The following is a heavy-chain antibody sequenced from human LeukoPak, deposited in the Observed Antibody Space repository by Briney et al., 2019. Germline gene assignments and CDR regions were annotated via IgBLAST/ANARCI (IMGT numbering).Heavy chain of an antibody. D-gene: IGHD3-16*02. J-gene: IGHJ4*02. CDR2: IYYSGST. CDR1: GGSISSGGYY. Sequence: SETLSLTCTVSGGSISSGGYYWSWIRQHPGKGLEWIGYIYYSGSTYYNPSLKSRVTISVDTSKNQFSLKLSSVTAADTAVYYCARQYYDYVWGSYRRTPRYFDYWGQGTLVTVSS. V-gene: IGHV4-31*03. CDR3: ARQYYDYVWGSYRRTPRYFDY.